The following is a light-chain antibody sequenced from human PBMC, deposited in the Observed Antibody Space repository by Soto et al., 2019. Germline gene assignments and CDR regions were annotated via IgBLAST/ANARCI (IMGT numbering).Light chain of an antibody. J-gene: IGLJ2*01. CDR1: SSDVGGYNY. V-gene: IGLV2-14*01. CDR3: TSYTSSSTGV. CDR2: DVS. Sequence: QSALTQPASVSGSPGQSITISCTGTSSDVGGYNYVFWYQQHPGKAPKLMIYDVSNRPSGVSNRFAGSKSGNTSSLTSSGLQAEDDADYYSTSYTSSSTGVFGGGTKLTVL.